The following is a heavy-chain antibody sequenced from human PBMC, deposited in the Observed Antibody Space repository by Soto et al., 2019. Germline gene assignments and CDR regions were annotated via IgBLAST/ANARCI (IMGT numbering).Heavy chain of an antibody. CDR3: AREADYVNWFDP. D-gene: IGHD4-17*01. CDR2: ISSSSSTI. CDR1: GFTFSSYS. V-gene: IGHV3-48*01. Sequence: GGSLRLSCGSSGFTFSSYSMNWVRQAPGKGLEWVSYISSSSSTIYYADSVKGRFTISRDNAKNSLYLQMNSLRAEDTAVYYCAREADYVNWFDPWGQGTLVTVSS. J-gene: IGHJ5*02.